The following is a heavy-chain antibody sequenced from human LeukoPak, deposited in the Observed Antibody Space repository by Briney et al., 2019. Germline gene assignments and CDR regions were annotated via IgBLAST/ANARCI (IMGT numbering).Heavy chain of an antibody. J-gene: IGHJ4*02. Sequence: SETLSLTCTVSGGSISSSSYYWGWIRQPPGKGLEWIGSIYYSGSTYYNPSLKSRVTISVDTSKNQFSLKLSSVTAADTAVYYCARMEYYDFWSGYYTEYWGQGTLVTVSS. D-gene: IGHD3-3*01. CDR1: GGSISSSSYY. V-gene: IGHV4-39*01. CDR2: IYYSGST. CDR3: ARMEYYDFWSGYYTEY.